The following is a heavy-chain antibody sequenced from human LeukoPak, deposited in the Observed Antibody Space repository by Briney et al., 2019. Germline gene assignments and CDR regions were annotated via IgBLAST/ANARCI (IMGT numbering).Heavy chain of an antibody. CDR1: GGSFSGYY. CDR3: ARRAAAGTGY. CDR2: INHSGST. J-gene: IGHJ4*02. V-gene: IGHV4-34*01. D-gene: IGHD6-13*01. Sequence: PSKTLSLTCAVYGGSFSGYYWSWIRQPPGKGLEWIGEINHSGSTNYNPSLKSRVTISVDTSKNQFSLKLSSVTAADTAVYYCARRAAAGTGYWGQGTLVTVSS.